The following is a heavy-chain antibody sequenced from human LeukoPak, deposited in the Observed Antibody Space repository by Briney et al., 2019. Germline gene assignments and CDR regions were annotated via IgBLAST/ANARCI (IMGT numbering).Heavy chain of an antibody. D-gene: IGHD1-26*01. V-gene: IGHV3-23*01. CDR3: ASGAGGWELLTKSTFDY. CDR1: GFTFSSSA. CDR2: ISNNGGYT. J-gene: IGHJ4*02. Sequence: GGSLRLSCAASGFTFSSSAMSWVRQAPGKGLEWVSAISNNGGYTYYADSVQGRFTISRDNSKNTLYLQMNSLRAEDTAVYYCASGAGGWELLTKSTFDYWGQGTLVTVSS.